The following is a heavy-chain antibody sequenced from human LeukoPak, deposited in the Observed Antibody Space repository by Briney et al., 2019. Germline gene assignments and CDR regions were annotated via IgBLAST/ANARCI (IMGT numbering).Heavy chain of an antibody. D-gene: IGHD3-10*01. CDR1: GFTFSSYG. Sequence: GGSLRLSCAASGFTFSSYGMSWVRQAPGKGREWVGRIKSKTAGGTTDYAAPVKGRFTISRDDSKITLYLQMNSLKTEDTAVYYCHRITMVRGVINDYYYMDVWGKGTTVTISS. CDR3: HRITMVRGVINDYYYMDV. J-gene: IGHJ6*03. CDR2: IKSKTAGGTT. V-gene: IGHV3-15*01.